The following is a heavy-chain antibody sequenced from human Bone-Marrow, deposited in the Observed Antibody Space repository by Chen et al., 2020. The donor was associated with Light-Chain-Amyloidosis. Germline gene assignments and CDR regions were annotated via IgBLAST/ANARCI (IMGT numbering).Heavy chain of an antibody. V-gene: IGHV3-30*18. J-gene: IGHJ3*02. Sequence: QVQLVEAGGGVVQPGRSLRLPCAAPGFTFSSYGMHWVRQAPGKGLEWVAVVSYDGSNKYYADSVRGRFTISSDDSKNTLYLQVSGLRAENTAVYYCAKGIRKLDAFDIWGQGTMVTVSS. CDR3: AKGIRKLDAFDI. CDR1: GFTFSSYG. CDR2: VSYDGSNK.